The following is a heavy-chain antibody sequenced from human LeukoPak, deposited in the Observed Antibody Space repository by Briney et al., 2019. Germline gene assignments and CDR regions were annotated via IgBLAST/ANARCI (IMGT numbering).Heavy chain of an antibody. Sequence: PSETLSLTCTVSGGSISSYYWSWIRQPPGKGLERIGQMYYSGSAKYNPSLRSRATTSVDTSKNQFSLKLSSVTAADTAVYYCARSLKSNSRDAFDIWGQGTMVTVSS. CDR1: GGSISSYY. V-gene: IGHV4-59*01. D-gene: IGHD2/OR15-2a*01. J-gene: IGHJ3*02. CDR3: ARSLKSNSRDAFDI. CDR2: MYYSGSA.